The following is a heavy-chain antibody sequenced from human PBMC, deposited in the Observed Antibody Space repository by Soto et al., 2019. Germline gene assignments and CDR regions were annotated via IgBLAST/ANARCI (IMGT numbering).Heavy chain of an antibody. D-gene: IGHD6-6*01. V-gene: IGHV1-2*02. CDR2: INPNTGGI. CDR1: GYSFTDYF. CDR3: ARSLSTIAARPDY. Sequence: QVHLVQSGAEVKKPGASVEVSCKASGYSFTDYFIHWVRQAPGQGLEWMGWINPNTGGINYSQKFQGRVTMTRDTSISTAYMDLRRLRSDDTAVYFCARSLSTIAARPDYWGQGTLVTVSS. J-gene: IGHJ4*02.